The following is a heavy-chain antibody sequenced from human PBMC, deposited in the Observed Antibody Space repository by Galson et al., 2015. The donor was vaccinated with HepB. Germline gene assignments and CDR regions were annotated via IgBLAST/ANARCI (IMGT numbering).Heavy chain of an antibody. J-gene: IGHJ4*02. CDR1: GYTFTGYY. D-gene: IGHD6-6*01. V-gene: IGHV1-2*02. CDR2: INPNSGGT. CDR3: ARESPEKIAARPIDY. Sequence: SVKVSCKASGYTFTGYYMHWVRQAPGQGLEWMGWINPNSGGTNYAQKFQGRVTMTRDTSISTAYMELSRLRSDDTAVYYCARESPEKIAARPIDYWGQGTLVTVSS.